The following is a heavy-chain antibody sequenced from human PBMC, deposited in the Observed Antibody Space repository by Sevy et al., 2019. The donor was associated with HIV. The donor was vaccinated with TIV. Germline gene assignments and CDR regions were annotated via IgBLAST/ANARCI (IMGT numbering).Heavy chain of an antibody. D-gene: IGHD2-21*01. V-gene: IGHV3-30*18. CDR2: ISNSGSDQ. Sequence: GGSLRLSCAASGFDFNNYGIYWVRQAPGRGLEWVSFISNSGSDQYYAVSVKGRFTISKHYSNNTVYLEMQSLRSDDTATYFCAKAHIATWWTLDYWGQGTTVTVSS. J-gene: IGHJ4*02. CDR3: AKAHIATWWTLDY. CDR1: GFDFNNYG.